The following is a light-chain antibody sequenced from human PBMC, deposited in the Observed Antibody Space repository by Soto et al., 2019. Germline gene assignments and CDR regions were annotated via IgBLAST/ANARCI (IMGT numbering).Light chain of an antibody. CDR3: QQYGSSPLT. Sequence: EIVLTQSPGTLSLSPGERATLSCRASQSVSSSYIAWYQQKPGQAPRLLIYAASSRATGIPDRFSGSGSGTDFTLTISRLEPEDFALYYCQQYGSSPLTFGGGTKVEIK. CDR1: QSVSSSY. J-gene: IGKJ4*01. V-gene: IGKV3-20*01. CDR2: AAS.